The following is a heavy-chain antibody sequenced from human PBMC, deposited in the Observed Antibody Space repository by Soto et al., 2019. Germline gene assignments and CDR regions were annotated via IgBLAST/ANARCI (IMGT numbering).Heavy chain of an antibody. Sequence: VQLVESGGGLVQPGGSLRLSCAASGFTFSNAWMSWVRQAPGKGLEWVGHFKSKTDGGTTHYAAPVKGRFTISRDDSKNTLHLHMNSLKTEDTGVYYCTTVTYYYGSGSPLFDYWGQGMVVTVSS. CDR1: GFTFSNAW. V-gene: IGHV3-15*01. CDR3: TTVTYYYGSGSPLFDY. D-gene: IGHD3-10*01. CDR2: FKSKTDGGTT. J-gene: IGHJ4*02.